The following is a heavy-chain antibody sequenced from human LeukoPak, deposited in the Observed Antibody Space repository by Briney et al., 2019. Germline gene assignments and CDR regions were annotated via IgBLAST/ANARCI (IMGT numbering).Heavy chain of an antibody. CDR1: GFTFSSYA. CDR3: AKGLSESIYDALDS. CDR2: ISDSGGST. Sequence: GSLRLSCAASGFTFSSYAMGWVRRAPGKGLEWVSTISDSGGSTYYADSGKGRFTISRDNSKNTLYLQMNSLRADDTAVYYCAKGLSESIYDALDSWGQGTLVTVSS. D-gene: IGHD1-26*01. J-gene: IGHJ4*02. V-gene: IGHV3-23*01.